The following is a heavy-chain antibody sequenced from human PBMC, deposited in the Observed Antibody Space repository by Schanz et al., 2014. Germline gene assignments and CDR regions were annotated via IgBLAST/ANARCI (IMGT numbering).Heavy chain of an antibody. CDR1: GFTFSNFA. V-gene: IGHV3-30*04. CDR2: ISYDGSHK. J-gene: IGHJ3*02. CDR3: AKDRRPSSGDGFYAHDAFDI. D-gene: IGHD2-15*01. Sequence: QVQLVESGGGVAQPGRSLRLSCAASGFTFSNFAIHWVRQAPGKGLAWGAVISYDGSHKDYADSVKCRFTISRDNSKNTLYLQMNSLRAEDTSGYYCAKDRRPSSGDGFYAHDAFDIWGQGTMVTVSS.